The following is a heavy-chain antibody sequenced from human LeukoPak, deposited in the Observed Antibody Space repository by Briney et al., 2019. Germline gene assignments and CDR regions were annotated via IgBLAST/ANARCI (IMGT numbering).Heavy chain of an antibody. CDR1: GFSLSTSGVG. Sequence: SGPTLVKPTQTLTLTCTVSGFSLSTSGVGVGWIRQPPGKALEWLALIYWNDDNRYNPSLKSRVTITKDTSKNQVVLTMTNMDLVDTATYFCAHEQSDTDMEHWYFDLWGRGTLVTVSS. D-gene: IGHD5-18*01. CDR3: AHEQSDTDMEHWYFDL. J-gene: IGHJ2*01. V-gene: IGHV2-5*01. CDR2: IYWNDDN.